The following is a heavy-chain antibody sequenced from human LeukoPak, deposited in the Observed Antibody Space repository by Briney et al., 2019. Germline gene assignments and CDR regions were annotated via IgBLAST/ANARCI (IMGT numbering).Heavy chain of an antibody. V-gene: IGHV3-23*01. J-gene: IGHJ6*03. CDR2: ISRSGNNT. CDR3: TKIRGAAAGYMDV. D-gene: IGHD6-13*01. CDR1: GFTFSNYN. Sequence: GGSLRLSCAASGFTFSNYNMNWVRQAPGKGLEWVSAISRSGNNTYYADSVKGRFTISRDNSKNTLYLQMKSLRAEDTAVYFCTKIRGAAAGYMDVWGKGTTVTVSS.